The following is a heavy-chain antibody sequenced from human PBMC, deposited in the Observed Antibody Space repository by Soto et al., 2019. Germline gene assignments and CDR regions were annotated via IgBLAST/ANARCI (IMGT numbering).Heavy chain of an antibody. Sequence: GQLVESGGGVAQPGRSLRLSCAASGFTFSSYAMHWVRQTPGQGLEWVAVISYDGSNKYYADSVKGRFTISRDNSNDTGYLQMNSLRTEDTAVYFCARVLRIRGVRYYYGMDVWGQGTTVTVSS. J-gene: IGHJ6*02. CDR3: ARVLRIRGVRYYYGMDV. CDR1: GFTFSSYA. V-gene: IGHV3-30-3*01. CDR2: ISYDGSNK. D-gene: IGHD3-10*01.